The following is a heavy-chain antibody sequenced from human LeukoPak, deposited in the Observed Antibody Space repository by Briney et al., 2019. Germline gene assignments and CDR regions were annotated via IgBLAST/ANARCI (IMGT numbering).Heavy chain of an antibody. D-gene: IGHD6-13*01. CDR3: ARDPGIAAAGTFDY. CDR2: IWYDGSNK. V-gene: IGHV3-33*01. CDR1: GLTFSTYG. Sequence: GRSLRLSCVVSGLTFSTYGMHWVRQAPGKGLEWVALIWYDGSNKYYADSVKGRFTISRDNSKNTLYLQMNSLRAEDTAVYYCARDPGIAAAGTFDYWGQGTLVTVSS. J-gene: IGHJ4*02.